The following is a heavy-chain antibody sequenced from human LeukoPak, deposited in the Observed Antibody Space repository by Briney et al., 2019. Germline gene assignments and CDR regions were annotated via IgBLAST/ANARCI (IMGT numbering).Heavy chain of an antibody. D-gene: IGHD6-6*01. V-gene: IGHV4-38-2*02. Sequence: SETLSLTCTVSGYSISSGYYWGWIRQPPGKGLEWIGSIYLSGSTYYNPSLKSRVTISVDTSKNQFSLKLSSVTAADTAVYYCARVSADTSSPDYWGQGTLVTVSS. CDR1: GYSISSGYY. J-gene: IGHJ4*02. CDR2: IYLSGST. CDR3: ARVSADTSSPDY.